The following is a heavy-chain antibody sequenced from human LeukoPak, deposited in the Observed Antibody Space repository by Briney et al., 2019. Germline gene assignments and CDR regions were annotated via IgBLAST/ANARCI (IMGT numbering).Heavy chain of an antibody. CDR3: AKGRSLWSPFDY. CDR1: GFTFSSYG. CDR2: IWYDGSNK. V-gene: IGHV3-33*06. J-gene: IGHJ4*02. D-gene: IGHD3-10*01. Sequence: GGSLRLSCAASGFTFSSYGMHWVRQAPGKGLEWVAVIWYDGSNKYYADSVKGRFTISRDNSKNTLYLQMNSLRAEDTAVYYCAKGRSLWSPFDYWGQGTLVTVSS.